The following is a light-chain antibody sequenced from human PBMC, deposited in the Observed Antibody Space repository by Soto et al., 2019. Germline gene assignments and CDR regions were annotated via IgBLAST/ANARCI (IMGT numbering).Light chain of an antibody. CDR3: CSYAGSSTFLV. Sequence: QSALTQPASVSGSPGQSITISCTGTSSDVGSYNLVSWYQQHPGKAPKLMIYEVSKRPSGVSNRFSGSKSGNTASLTISGLQAEDVADYYCCSYAGSSTFLVFGGGTQLTVL. V-gene: IGLV2-23*02. CDR1: SSDVGSYNL. J-gene: IGLJ2*01. CDR2: EVS.